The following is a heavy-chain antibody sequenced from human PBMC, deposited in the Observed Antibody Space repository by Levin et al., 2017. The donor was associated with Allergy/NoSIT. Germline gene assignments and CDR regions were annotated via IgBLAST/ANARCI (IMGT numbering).Heavy chain of an antibody. Sequence: PGGSLRLSCAASGFTFSSYWMTWVRQTPGKGLEWVANINQDGNEKNYVDSVKGRFTISRDNAKNSLSLQMNSLRAEDTAVYYCARAPTVTTRVIFNWGQGTLVTVSS. CDR1: GFTFSSYW. D-gene: IGHD4-17*01. J-gene: IGHJ4*02. V-gene: IGHV3-7*01. CDR2: INQDGNEK. CDR3: ARAPTVTTRVIFN.